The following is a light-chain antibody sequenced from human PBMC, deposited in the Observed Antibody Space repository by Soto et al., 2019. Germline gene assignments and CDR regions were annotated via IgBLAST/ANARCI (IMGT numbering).Light chain of an antibody. Sequence: DIVMTQSPYSLAVAVGERATLKCEFSLIVLYSSNNKNYLAWYQQKPGQPPKLLIYWASTRESGVPDRFSGSGSGTEFTLTISSLQSEDFAVYYCQQYSNWPPITFGQGTRLEIK. CDR3: QQYSNWPPIT. CDR1: LIVLYSSNNKNY. V-gene: IGKV4-1*01. CDR2: WAS. J-gene: IGKJ5*01.